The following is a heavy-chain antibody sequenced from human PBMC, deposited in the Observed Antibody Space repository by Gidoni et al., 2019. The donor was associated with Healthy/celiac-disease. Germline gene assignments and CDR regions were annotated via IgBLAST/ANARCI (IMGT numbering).Heavy chain of an antibody. CDR1: GGSISSSSYY. J-gene: IGHJ6*02. CDR2: IYYSGST. CDR3: ARLPVLTGMDV. Sequence: QLQLQESGPGLVKPSETLSLTCTVSGGSISSSSYYWGWIRQPPGKGLEWIGSIYYSGSTYYNPSLKSRVTISVDTSKNQFSLKLSSVTAADTAVYYCARLPVLTGMDVWGQGTTVTVSS. V-gene: IGHV4-39*01.